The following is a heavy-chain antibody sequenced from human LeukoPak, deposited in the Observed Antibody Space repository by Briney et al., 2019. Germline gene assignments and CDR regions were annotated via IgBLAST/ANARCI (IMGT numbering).Heavy chain of an antibody. J-gene: IGHJ4*02. CDR3: ARDHIRGDSYFDY. CDR1: GFTFSSYT. CDR2: ISSSSSYI. V-gene: IGHV3-21*01. D-gene: IGHD2-21*02. Sequence: GGPLRLSCAASGFTFSSYTMNWVRQAPGKGLEWVSSISSSSSYIYYADSVKGRFTISRDNAKNSLYLQMNSLRAEDTAVYYCARDHIRGDSYFDYWGQGTLVTVSS.